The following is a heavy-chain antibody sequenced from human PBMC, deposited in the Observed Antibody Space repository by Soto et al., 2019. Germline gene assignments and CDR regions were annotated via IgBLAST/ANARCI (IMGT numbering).Heavy chain of an antibody. D-gene: IGHD2-8*01. Sequence: GGSLRLSCAASGFTFSSYGMHWVRQAPGKGLEWVAVISYDGSNKYYADSVKGRFTISRDNSKNTLYLQMNSLRAEDTAVYYCAKSNIVLMVYGPGYWGQGTLVTVSS. CDR2: ISYDGSNK. V-gene: IGHV3-30*18. CDR3: AKSNIVLMVYGPGY. J-gene: IGHJ4*02. CDR1: GFTFSSYG.